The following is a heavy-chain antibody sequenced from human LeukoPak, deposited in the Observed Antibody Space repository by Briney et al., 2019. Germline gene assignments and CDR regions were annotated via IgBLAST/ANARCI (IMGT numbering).Heavy chain of an antibody. V-gene: IGHV4-31*03. Sequence: SEALSLTCTVSSGSISSGGYYWSWIRQHPGKGLEWIGYIYYSGSTYYNPSLKSRITISIDTSKNQFSLKLSSVTAADTAVYYCARGGDTAMGGALYYYYGMDVWGQGTTVTVSS. D-gene: IGHD5-18*01. CDR3: ARGGDTAMGGALYYYYGMDV. CDR2: IYYSGST. J-gene: IGHJ6*02. CDR1: SGSISSGGYY.